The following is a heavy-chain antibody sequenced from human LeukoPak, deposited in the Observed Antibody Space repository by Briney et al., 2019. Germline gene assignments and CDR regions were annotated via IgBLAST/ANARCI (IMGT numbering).Heavy chain of an antibody. D-gene: IGHD5-18*01. Sequence: SETLTLTCTVSGGSITGYYWNWIRQPPGKGLEWIGYIYYSGSTNYNPSLKSRVTISVDTSKNQFSLKLSSMTAADTAVYYCARHGGSGRQLWLQDWGQGTLVTVSS. CDR1: GGSITGYY. CDR3: ARHGGSGRQLWLQD. J-gene: IGHJ4*02. CDR2: IYYSGST. V-gene: IGHV4-59*08.